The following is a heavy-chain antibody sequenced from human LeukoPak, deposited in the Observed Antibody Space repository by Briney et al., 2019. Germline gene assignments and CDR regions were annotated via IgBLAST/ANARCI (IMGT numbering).Heavy chain of an antibody. Sequence: ASVKVSCKASGYTFTGYYMHWVRPAPGQGLEWMGRINPNSGGTNYAQKFQGRVTMTRDTSISTAYMELSRLRSDDTAVYYCASEENYYDSSGYPLDYWGQGTLVTVSS. J-gene: IGHJ4*02. D-gene: IGHD3-22*01. CDR3: ASEENYYDSSGYPLDY. CDR1: GYTFTGYY. CDR2: INPNSGGT. V-gene: IGHV1-2*06.